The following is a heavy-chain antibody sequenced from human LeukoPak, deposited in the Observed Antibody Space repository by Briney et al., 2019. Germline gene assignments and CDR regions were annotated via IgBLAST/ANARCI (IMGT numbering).Heavy chain of an antibody. V-gene: IGHV5-51*01. J-gene: IGHJ3*02. CDR1: GFIFTTYW. D-gene: IGHD2-2*01. CDR3: ASHSYAYAFDI. CDR2: LYPGDSDT. Sequence: GESLKISCKGSGFIFTTYWIGWVRQMPGKGLEWMGILYPGDSDTRYSPSFQGQVTISADKSISTAYLQWSSLKASDTAMYYCASHSYAYAFDIWGQGTMVTVSS.